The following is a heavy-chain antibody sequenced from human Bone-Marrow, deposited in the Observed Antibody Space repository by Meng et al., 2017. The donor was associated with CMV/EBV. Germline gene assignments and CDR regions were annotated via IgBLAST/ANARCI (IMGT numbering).Heavy chain of an antibody. D-gene: IGHD5-12*01. V-gene: IGHV3-20*04. CDR2: INWNGGST. CDR3: AKPQWLPMSQKYYHYFGMDV. Sequence: GESLKISCVASGFRFDDYGMTWVRQAPGKGLEWVSGINWNGGSTGYADSVRGRFIISRDNVRKSLFLQMTSLRAGDTAVYYCAKPQWLPMSQKYYHYFGMDVWGQGTTVTGSS. CDR1: GFRFDDYG. J-gene: IGHJ6*02.